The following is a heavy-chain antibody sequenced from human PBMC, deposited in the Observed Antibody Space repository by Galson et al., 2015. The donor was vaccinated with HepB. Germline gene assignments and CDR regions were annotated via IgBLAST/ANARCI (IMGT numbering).Heavy chain of an antibody. J-gene: IGHJ4*02. Sequence: SLRLSCAASGFTFSSYAMSWVRQAPGKGLEWVSAISGSGGSTYYADSVKGRFTISRDNSKNTLYLQMNSLRAEDTAVYYCTSPSYYDSSGYVGAGDYWGQGTLVTVSS. CDR2: ISGSGGST. V-gene: IGHV3-23*01. D-gene: IGHD3-22*01. CDR1: GFTFSSYA. CDR3: TSPSYYDSSGYVGAGDY.